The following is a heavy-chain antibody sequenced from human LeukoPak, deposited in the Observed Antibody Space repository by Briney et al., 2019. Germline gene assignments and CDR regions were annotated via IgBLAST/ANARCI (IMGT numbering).Heavy chain of an antibody. CDR1: GFTFSSYA. CDR3: AKGALSGGYDSSGYSIDY. Sequence: PGGSLRLSCAASGFTFSSYAMSWVGQAPGKGLEGVSAISGSGGSTYYADSVKGRFTISRDNSKNTLYLQMNSLRAEDTAVYYCAKGALSGGYDSSGYSIDYWGQGTLVTVSS. V-gene: IGHV3-23*01. D-gene: IGHD3-22*01. CDR2: ISGSGGST. J-gene: IGHJ4*02.